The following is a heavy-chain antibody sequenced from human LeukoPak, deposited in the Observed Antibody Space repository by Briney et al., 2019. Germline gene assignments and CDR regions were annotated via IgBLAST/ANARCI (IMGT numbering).Heavy chain of an antibody. CDR2: ITNSGSTR. CDR3: ARDWIW. D-gene: IGHD2-2*03. J-gene: IGHJ4*02. CDR1: GFTFSTYS. V-gene: IGHV3-48*04. Sequence: GGSLRLSCAASGFTFSTYSMNWARQAPGKGLEWISHITNSGSTRYYADSVKGRFTVSRDNDQHSLYLQMNSLRADDTAVYYCARDWIWWGQGTLVTVSS.